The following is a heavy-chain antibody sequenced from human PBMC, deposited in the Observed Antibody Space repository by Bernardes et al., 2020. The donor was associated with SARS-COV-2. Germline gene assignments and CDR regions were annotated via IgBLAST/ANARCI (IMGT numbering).Heavy chain of an antibody. CDR2: ISFSGST. Sequence: SETLSLTCTVSGASISSYYWSWIRQPPGKGLEWIGYISFSGSTDYNPSLKSRVTISVDTSKNQISLKLRSVTAADTAVYYCARDLNNMIRGVLVDWFDPWGQGTLVTVSS. V-gene: IGHV4-59*01. CDR1: GASISSYY. J-gene: IGHJ5*02. D-gene: IGHD3-10*01. CDR3: ARDLNNMIRGVLVDWFDP.